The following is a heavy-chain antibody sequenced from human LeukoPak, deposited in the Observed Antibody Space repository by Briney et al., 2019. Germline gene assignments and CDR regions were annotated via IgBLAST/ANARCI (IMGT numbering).Heavy chain of an antibody. CDR2: ISSSSSYI. V-gene: IGHV3-21*01. J-gene: IGHJ4*02. D-gene: IGHD6-13*01. CDR3: AREGSSWHGYFDY. Sequence: GGSLRLSCAASGFTFSSYSMNWVRQAPGKGLEWVSSISSSSSYIYYADSVKGRFTISRDNAKNSLYLQMNSLRAEDTAVYYCAREGSSWHGYFDYWGQGTLVTVSS. CDR1: GFTFSSYS.